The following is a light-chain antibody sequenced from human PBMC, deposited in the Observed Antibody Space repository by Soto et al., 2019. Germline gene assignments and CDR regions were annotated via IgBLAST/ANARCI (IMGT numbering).Light chain of an antibody. CDR2: DAS. V-gene: IGKV1-33*01. CDR3: QQYDNLPWT. J-gene: IGKJ1*01. CDR1: QDISNY. Sequence: DIQMTQSPSSLSASVGDRVTITCQASQDISNYLNWYQQKPGKAPKLLIYDASNLETGVPSRFSGSGSGPDFPFTISSLQPEDIATYYCQQYDNLPWTFGQGTKVQIK.